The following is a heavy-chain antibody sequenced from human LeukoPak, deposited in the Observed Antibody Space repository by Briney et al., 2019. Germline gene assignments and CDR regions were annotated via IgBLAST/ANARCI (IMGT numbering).Heavy chain of an antibody. CDR2: IYTSGST. V-gene: IGHV4-4*07. Sequence: IPSETLSLTCTVSGGSISSYYWSWIRQPAGKGLEWIGRIYTSGSTNYNPSLKSRVTMSVDKSKNQFSLKLNSVTAADTAIYYCASQPPSTYYNNNMDVWGQGTTVTVSS. CDR1: GGSISSYY. J-gene: IGHJ6*02. CDR3: ASQPPSTYYNNNMDV.